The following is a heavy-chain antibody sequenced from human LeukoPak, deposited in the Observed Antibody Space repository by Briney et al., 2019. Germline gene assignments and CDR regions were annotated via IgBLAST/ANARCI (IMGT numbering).Heavy chain of an antibody. CDR1: GDSVSSNSAT. Sequence: SQTLSLTCAISGDSVSSNSATWTWIRQSPSRGLEWLGRTYYRSKWYNDYAVSVKSLITINPDTSKNQFSLQLNSVTPEDTAVYYCARGSSSNSWYFDYWGQGTLVTVSS. CDR3: ARGSSSNSWYFDY. J-gene: IGHJ4*02. V-gene: IGHV6-1*01. CDR2: TYYRSKWYN. D-gene: IGHD6-13*01.